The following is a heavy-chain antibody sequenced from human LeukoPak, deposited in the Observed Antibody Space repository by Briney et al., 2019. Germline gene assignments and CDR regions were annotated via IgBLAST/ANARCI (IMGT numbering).Heavy chain of an antibody. V-gene: IGHV4-39*01. CDR2: IYYSGRT. Sequence: PSETMSLTCSVSGDSVSRSDSYWDWIPQPPGNGLAWIGTIYYSGRTYYSPSLKSRVTMSVDPSNNHYSLNLRSVTAADTALYYCARRRYYDGSGYLEWGQGTLLSVSS. CDR3: ARRRYYDGSGYLE. D-gene: IGHD3-22*01. CDR1: GDSVSRSDSY. J-gene: IGHJ1*01.